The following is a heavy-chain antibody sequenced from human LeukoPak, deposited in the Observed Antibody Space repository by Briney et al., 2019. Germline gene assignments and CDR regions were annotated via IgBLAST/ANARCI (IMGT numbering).Heavy chain of an antibody. CDR2: IKQDGSEK. CDR3: AGVDDTHAFDI. V-gene: IGHV3-7*01. CDR1: GFIFSTYC. D-gene: IGHD1-1*01. Sequence: GGSLRLSCAASGFIFSTYCMSWVRQAPGKGLEWVANIKQDGSEKYYVDSVKGRFTISRDNAKKSLYLQMNSLRAEDTAVYYCAGVDDTHAFDIWGQGTMVTVSS. J-gene: IGHJ3*02.